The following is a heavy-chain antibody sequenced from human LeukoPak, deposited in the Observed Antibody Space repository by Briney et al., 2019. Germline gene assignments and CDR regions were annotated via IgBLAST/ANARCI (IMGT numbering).Heavy chain of an antibody. CDR1: GFSVSSSQ. CDR3: AKFLSHGCFDP. CDR2: LHSDGNT. Sequence: GGSLRLSCAVSGFSVSSSQMTWVRQAPGKGLEWVSVLHSDGNTYYADSVKGRFSISRDNSKNTVYLQMNSLRAEDTAVYYCAKFLSHGCFDPWGQGTLVTVSS. V-gene: IGHV3-53*01. J-gene: IGHJ5*02. D-gene: IGHD3-3*01.